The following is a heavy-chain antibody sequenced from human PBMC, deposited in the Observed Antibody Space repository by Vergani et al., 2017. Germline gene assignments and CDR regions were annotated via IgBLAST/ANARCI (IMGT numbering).Heavy chain of an antibody. D-gene: IGHD2-21*02. CDR1: GFTFSGSA. Sequence: EVQLVESGGGLVQPGGSLKLSCAASGFTFSGSAMHWVRQASGKGLEWVGRIRSKANSYATAYAASVKGRFTISRDDSKNTAYLQMNSLKTEDTAVYYCTRYCGGDCYPSWGQGTLVTVSS. J-gene: IGHJ5*02. CDR3: TRYCGGDCYPS. V-gene: IGHV3-73*02. CDR2: IRSKANSYAT.